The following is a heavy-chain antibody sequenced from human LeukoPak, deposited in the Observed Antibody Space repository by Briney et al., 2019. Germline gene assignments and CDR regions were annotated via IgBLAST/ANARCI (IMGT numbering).Heavy chain of an antibody. CDR1: GFTFNNYD. D-gene: IGHD3-22*01. V-gene: IGHV3-13*01. CDR3: GRGYHDSSALGIDY. CDR2: IGRRGDT. J-gene: IGHJ4*02. Sequence: GGSLRLSCAASGFTFNNYDMHWVRQATGKGLEWVAAIGRRGDTYYSGSVKGRFTIYRENAKNSLYLQMNSLRAGDTAVYFCGRGYHDSSALGIDYWGQGTLVTVSS.